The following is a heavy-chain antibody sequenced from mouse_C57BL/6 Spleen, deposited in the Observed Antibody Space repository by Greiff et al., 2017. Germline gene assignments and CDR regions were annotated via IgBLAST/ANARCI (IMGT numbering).Heavy chain of an antibody. V-gene: IGHV1-4*01. CDR1: GYTFTSYT. Sequence: VQLQQSGAELARPGASVKMSCKASGYTFTSYTMHWVKQRPGQGLEWIGYINPSSGYTKYNQKFKDKATLTADKSYSTAYMQLSSLTSEDSAVYYCARGDYGSSYWYFDVWGTGTTVTVSS. J-gene: IGHJ1*03. D-gene: IGHD1-1*01. CDR3: ARGDYGSSYWYFDV. CDR2: INPSSGYT.